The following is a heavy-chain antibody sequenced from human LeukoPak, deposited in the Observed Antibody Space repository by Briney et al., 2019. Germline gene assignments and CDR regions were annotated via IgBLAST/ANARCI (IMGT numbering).Heavy chain of an antibody. V-gene: IGHV3-21*01. CDR2: ISSRSGYI. D-gene: IGHD3-10*01. CDR3: ARDFGRYYFDY. CDR1: GFTFSSYS. J-gene: IGHJ4*02. Sequence: GGSLRLSCAASGFTFSSYSMNWVRQAPEKGLEWVSSISSRSGYIYYADSVKGRFIISKDNAKNSLYLQMNSLRAEDTAVYYCARDFGRYYFDYWGQGTLVTVSS.